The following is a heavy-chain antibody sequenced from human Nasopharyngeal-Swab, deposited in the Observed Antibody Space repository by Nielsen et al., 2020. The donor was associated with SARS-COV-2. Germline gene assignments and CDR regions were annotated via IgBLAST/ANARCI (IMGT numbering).Heavy chain of an antibody. CDR2: IYSCGST. V-gene: IGHV3-53*01. Sequence: GESLTISCAASGFTVSSNYMSWVRQAPGKGLEWVSVIYSCGSTYCADSVKGRFTISRDNSKSTLYLQMNSLRAEDTAEYFCAKDGVRLNGIDVWGQGTTVTVS. CDR1: GFTVSSNY. J-gene: IGHJ6*02. D-gene: IGHD3-16*01. CDR3: AKDGVRLNGIDV.